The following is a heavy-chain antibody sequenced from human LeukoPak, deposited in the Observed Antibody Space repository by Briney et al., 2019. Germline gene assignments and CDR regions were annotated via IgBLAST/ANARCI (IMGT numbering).Heavy chain of an antibody. CDR2: IKQDGSEK. CDR1: GFTFSSYW. CDR3: ARDQAPTYYSDFWSGYIDY. Sequence: GGSLRLSCAASGFTFSSYWMSWVRQAPGKGLEGVANIKQDGSEKYYVDSVKGRFTISRDNANNSLYLKMNSLRAEDTAVYYCARDQAPTYYSDFWSGYIDYWGQGTLVTVSS. D-gene: IGHD3-3*01. V-gene: IGHV3-7*01. J-gene: IGHJ4*02.